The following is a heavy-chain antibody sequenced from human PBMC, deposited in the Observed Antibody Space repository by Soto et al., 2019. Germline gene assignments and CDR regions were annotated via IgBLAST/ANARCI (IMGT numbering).Heavy chain of an antibody. CDR3: ARSVLRFLEWLYQSGNWFDP. Sequence: QLQLQESGPGLVKPSETLSLTCTVSGGSISSSSYYWGWIRQPPGKGLEWIGSIYYSGSTYYNPSLKSRVTISVDTSKTQFSLKLSSVTAADTAVYYCARSVLRFLEWLYQSGNWFDPWGQGTLVTVSS. J-gene: IGHJ5*02. D-gene: IGHD3-3*01. CDR1: GGSISSSSYY. CDR2: IYYSGST. V-gene: IGHV4-39*01.